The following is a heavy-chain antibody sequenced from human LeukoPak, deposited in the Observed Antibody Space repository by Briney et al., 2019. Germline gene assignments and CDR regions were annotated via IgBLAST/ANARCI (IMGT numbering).Heavy chain of an antibody. V-gene: IGHV3-30-3*01. CDR3: ARELKPTNPFYGSGSPIDY. D-gene: IGHD3-10*01. Sequence: PGRSLRLSCAASGFTFSSYAMHWVRQAPGKGLEWVAVISYDGSNKYYADSVKGRFTISRDNSKNTLYLQMNSLRAEDTAVYYCARELKPTNPFYGSGSPIDYWGQGTLVTVSS. CDR2: ISYDGSNK. J-gene: IGHJ4*02. CDR1: GFTFSSYA.